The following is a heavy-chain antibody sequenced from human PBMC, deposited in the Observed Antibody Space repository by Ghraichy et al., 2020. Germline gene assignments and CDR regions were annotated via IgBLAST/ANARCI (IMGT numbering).Heavy chain of an antibody. CDR3: ARESIIWSGSRRGVDV. D-gene: IGHD3-3*01. CDR2: IYYSGNT. Sequence: SETLSLTCTVSGGSIISGDHYWSWIRQPPGKGLEWIGYIYYSGNTYYNPSLKSRVTMSVDTSKNQFSLRLSSVTAADTAVFYCARESIIWSGSRRGVDVWGRGTTVTVSS. CDR1: GGSIISGDHY. J-gene: IGHJ6*02. V-gene: IGHV4-30-4*01.